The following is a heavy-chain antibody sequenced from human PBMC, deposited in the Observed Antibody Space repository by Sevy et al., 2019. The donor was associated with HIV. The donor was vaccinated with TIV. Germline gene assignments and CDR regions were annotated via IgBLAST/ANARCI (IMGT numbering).Heavy chain of an antibody. J-gene: IGHJ5*02. CDR1: GFSFNLYA. CDR2: ISVSGGST. D-gene: IGHD3-9*01. CDR3: AKDHDNNWFDP. Sequence: GGSLRLSCAASGFSFNLYAMTWVRQAPGKGLEWVSTISVSGGSTYYADSVKGQFTISSDNSKNTLYLQMNSLRAEDTAVYYCAKDHDNNWFDPWGQGTLVTVSS. V-gene: IGHV3-23*01.